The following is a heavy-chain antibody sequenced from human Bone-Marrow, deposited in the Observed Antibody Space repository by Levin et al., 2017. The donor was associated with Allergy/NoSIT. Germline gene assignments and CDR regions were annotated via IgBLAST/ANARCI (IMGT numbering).Heavy chain of an antibody. CDR2: IYYSGST. Sequence: SQTLSLTCTVSGGSISSSSYYWGWIRQPPGKGLEWIGSIYYSGSTYYNPSLKSRVTISVDTSKNQFSLKLSSVTAADTAVYYCARRSPPHYDFWSGYYAFDYWGQGTLVTVSS. D-gene: IGHD3-3*01. V-gene: IGHV4-39*01. J-gene: IGHJ4*02. CDR1: GGSISSSSYY. CDR3: ARRSPPHYDFWSGYYAFDY.